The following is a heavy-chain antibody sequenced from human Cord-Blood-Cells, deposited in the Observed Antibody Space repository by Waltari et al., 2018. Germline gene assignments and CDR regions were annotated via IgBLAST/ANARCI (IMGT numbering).Heavy chain of an antibody. CDR3: ARAYSSSYYFDY. Sequence: QLQLQESGPGLVKPSETLSLTCTVSGGSISSSSYYWGWIRQPPGKGLEWIGSIYYGGSTYYNPSLKSRVTISVDTSKNQFSLKLSSVTAADTAVYYCARAYSSSYYFDYWGQGTLVTVSS. CDR1: GGSISSSSYY. D-gene: IGHD6-6*01. V-gene: IGHV4-39*01. CDR2: IYYGGST. J-gene: IGHJ4*02.